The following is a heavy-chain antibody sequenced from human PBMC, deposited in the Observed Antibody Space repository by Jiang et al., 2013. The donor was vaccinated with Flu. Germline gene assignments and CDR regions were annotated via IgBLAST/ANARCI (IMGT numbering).Heavy chain of an antibody. CDR3: ALSSRLRWEAFGVVIGY. D-gene: IGHD3-3*01. V-gene: IGHV4-31*03. CDR1: GGSISSGGYY. CDR2: IYYSGST. Sequence: GPGLVKPSQTLSLTCTVSGGSISSGGYYWSWIRQHPGKGLEWIGYIYYSGSTYYNPSLKSRVTISVDTSKNQFSLKLSSVTAADTAVYYCALSSRLRWEAFGVVIGYWGQGTLVTVSS. J-gene: IGHJ4*02.